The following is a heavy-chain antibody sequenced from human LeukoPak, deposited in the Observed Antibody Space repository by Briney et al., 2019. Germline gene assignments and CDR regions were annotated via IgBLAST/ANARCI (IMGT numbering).Heavy chain of an antibody. CDR3: ARERFGATPIVGATHFDY. V-gene: IGHV3-21*01. D-gene: IGHD1-26*01. Sequence: GGSLRLSCAASGFPFDEHAMHWVRQGPGKGLEWVSSISSSSSYIYYADSVKGRFTISRDNAKNSLYLQMNSLRAEDTAVYYCARERFGATPIVGATHFDYWGQGTLVTVSS. CDR2: ISSSSSYI. CDR1: GFPFDEHA. J-gene: IGHJ4*02.